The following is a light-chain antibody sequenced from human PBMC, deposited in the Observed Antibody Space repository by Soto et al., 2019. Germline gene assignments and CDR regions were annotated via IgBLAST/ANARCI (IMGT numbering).Light chain of an antibody. Sequence: EIVLTQSPGTLSLSPGERATLSCRASQSVSSSYLAWYQQKPGQAPRLLISGASSRATGIPDRFSGSGSGTDFTLTIRRLEPEDFAVYYCQQYGTSPYTFGQGTKLEIK. J-gene: IGKJ2*01. V-gene: IGKV3-20*01. CDR2: GAS. CDR3: QQYGTSPYT. CDR1: QSVSSSY.